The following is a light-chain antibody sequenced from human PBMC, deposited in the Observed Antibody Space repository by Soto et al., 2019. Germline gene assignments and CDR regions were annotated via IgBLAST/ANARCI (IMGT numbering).Light chain of an antibody. J-gene: IGKJ1*01. CDR1: QSISSW. CDR3: QPYNSYSWT. V-gene: IGKV1-5*01. Sequence: DIQMTQSPSTLSASVGDRVTITCRASQSISSWLAWYQQKPGKAPKLLIYDASSLESGVPSRFSGSGSGTEFTLTISSLKPDDFATYYCQPYNSYSWTFGQGTKVDIK. CDR2: DAS.